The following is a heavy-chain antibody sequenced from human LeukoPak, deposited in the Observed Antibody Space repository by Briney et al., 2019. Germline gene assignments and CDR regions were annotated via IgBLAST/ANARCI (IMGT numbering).Heavy chain of an antibody. J-gene: IGHJ4*02. Sequence: ASVKVSCKASGYTFTGHFIFWVRQSPGQRLELMAWINPDTGVTNYAQKFQGRVTVASDTSISTAYLDISRLTSDDTALYYCSREASCDSTSCPRDYWSQGTLVTVSS. CDR3: SREASCDSTSCPRDY. V-gene: IGHV1-2*02. CDR2: INPDTGVT. CDR1: GYTFTGHF. D-gene: IGHD2-2*01.